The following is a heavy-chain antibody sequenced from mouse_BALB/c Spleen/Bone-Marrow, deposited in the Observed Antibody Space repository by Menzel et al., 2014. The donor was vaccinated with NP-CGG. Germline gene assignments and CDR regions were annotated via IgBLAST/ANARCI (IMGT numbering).Heavy chain of an antibody. J-gene: IGHJ4*01. Sequence: EVMLVESGGGLVKPGGSLKLSCAASGFTFSSYVMSWVRQSPEKRLEWVAEISSGGSYTYYPDTVTGRFTISRDNAKNTLCLEMSSLRSEDTAMYYCTRDQFITTATRAMDYWGQGTSVTVSS. CDR3: TRDQFITTATRAMDY. CDR1: GFTFSSYV. V-gene: IGHV5-9-4*01. CDR2: ISSGGSYT. D-gene: IGHD1-2*01.